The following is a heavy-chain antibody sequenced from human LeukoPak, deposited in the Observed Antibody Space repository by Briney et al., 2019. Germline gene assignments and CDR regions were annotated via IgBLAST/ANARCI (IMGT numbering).Heavy chain of an antibody. CDR1: GGSFSGYY. Sequence: SETLSLTCAVYGGSFSGYYWSWIRQPPGKGLEWIGEINHGGSINYNPSLKSRVTISVDTSKNQFSLKLSSVTAADTAVYYCARGGVLRYFDWLLFNWFDPWGQGTLVTVSS. V-gene: IGHV4-34*01. CDR2: INHGGSI. J-gene: IGHJ5*02. D-gene: IGHD3-9*01. CDR3: ARGGVLRYFDWLLFNWFDP.